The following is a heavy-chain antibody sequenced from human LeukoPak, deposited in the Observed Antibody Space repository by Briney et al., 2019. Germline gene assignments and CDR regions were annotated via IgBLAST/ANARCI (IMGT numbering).Heavy chain of an antibody. D-gene: IGHD3-10*01. V-gene: IGHV3-74*01. J-gene: IGHJ4*02. CDR3: ARDYHYGQADY. CDR2: IGQDGTVT. Sequence: RGSLRLSCAASGFTFTNHWIHWVRQAPGKGLVWVSSIGQDGTVTVYADTVKGRFTISRDNAKSTLSLQLNSLSVDDTAVYYCARDYHYGQADYWGQGTLVPVSS. CDR1: GFTFTNHW.